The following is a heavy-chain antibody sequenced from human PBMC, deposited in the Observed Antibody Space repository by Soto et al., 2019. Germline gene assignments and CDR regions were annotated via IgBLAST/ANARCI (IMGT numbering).Heavy chain of an antibody. J-gene: IGHJ3*01. Sequence: QVQLVQSGAAVKKPGASVRISCETNGYTFTRYQMHWVRQAPGQGLEWMAMINPDNDNTRYAQKLQGRLTMTSDTSTAPVYLELTSLKSEDTALYYCARESRAAGINDGFDLWGQGTLLTVSS. CDR1: GYTFTRYQ. V-gene: IGHV1-46*04. D-gene: IGHD6-13*01. CDR2: INPDNDNT. CDR3: ARESRAAGINDGFDL.